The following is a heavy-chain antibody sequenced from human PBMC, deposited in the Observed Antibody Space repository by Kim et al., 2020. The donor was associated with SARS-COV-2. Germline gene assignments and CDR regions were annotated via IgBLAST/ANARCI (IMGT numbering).Heavy chain of an antibody. CDR3: ARDPITMVQGVIITTPHYYGMDV. D-gene: IGHD3-10*01. J-gene: IGHJ6*02. V-gene: IGHV1-46*01. Sequence: ASVKVSCKASGYTFTSYYMHWVRQAPGQGLEWMGIINPSGGSTSYAQKFQGRVTMTRDTSTSTVYMELSSLRSEDTAVYYCARDPITMVQGVIITTPHYYGMDVWGQGPTVTVSS. CDR2: INPSGGST. CDR1: GYTFTSYY.